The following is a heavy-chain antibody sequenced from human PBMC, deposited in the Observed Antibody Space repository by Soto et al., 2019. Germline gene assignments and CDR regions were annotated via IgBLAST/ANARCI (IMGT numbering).Heavy chain of an antibody. D-gene: IGHD3-10*01. CDR1: GGSISSYY. J-gene: IGHJ6*02. CDR2: IYTSGST. CDR3: ARDRYYGSGGYPRGRYYYYGMDV. Sequence: SETLSLTCTVSGGSISSYYWSWIRQPAGKGLEWIGRIYTSGSTNYNPSLKSRVTMSVDTSKNQFSLKLSSVTAADTAVYYCARDRYYGSGGYPRGRYYYYGMDVWGQGTTVTVSS. V-gene: IGHV4-4*07.